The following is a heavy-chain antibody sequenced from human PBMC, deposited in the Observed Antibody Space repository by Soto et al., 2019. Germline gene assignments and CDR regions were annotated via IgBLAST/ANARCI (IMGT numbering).Heavy chain of an antibody. D-gene: IGHD2-2*01. CDR1: GYSFTSYW. CDR2: IDPSDSYT. J-gene: IGHJ6*02. CDR3: AAPKQLSMGYYYGLDV. Sequence: GESLKISRKGSGYSFTSYWISWVRQMPGKGLEWMGRIDPSDSYTNYSPSFQGHVTISADKSISTAYLQWSSLKASDTAMYYCAAPKQLSMGYYYGLDVWGQGTTVTVSS. V-gene: IGHV5-10-1*01.